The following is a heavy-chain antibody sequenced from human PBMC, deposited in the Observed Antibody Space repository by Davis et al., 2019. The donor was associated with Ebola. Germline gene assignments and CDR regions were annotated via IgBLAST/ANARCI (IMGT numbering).Heavy chain of an antibody. CDR1: GLSFSSYW. V-gene: IGHV3-74*03. Sequence: HTGGSLRLSCVASGLSFSSYWFHWVRQAPGKGLVWVSRITNDGSDIKYVDSVKGRFTTSRDNAKDSLYLQMDSLRAEDTAVYYCARAPTSLTVIDYWGQGTLVTVSS. D-gene: IGHD1-20*01. CDR2: ITNDGSDI. CDR3: ARAPTSLTVIDY. J-gene: IGHJ4*02.